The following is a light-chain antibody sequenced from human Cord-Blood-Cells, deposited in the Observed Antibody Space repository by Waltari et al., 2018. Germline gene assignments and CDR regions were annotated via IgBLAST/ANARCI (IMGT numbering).Light chain of an antibody. J-gene: IGKJ2*01. V-gene: IGKV3-15*01. CDR3: QQYNNWPPYT. Sequence: EIVMTQSPATLSVSPGERATLSCRASQSVSSNLAWYQHKPGQAPRLLIYGASTRATGIPARFSDSGSGTEFTLTISSLQSEDFAVYYCQQYNNWPPYTFGQGTKLEIK. CDR1: QSVSSN. CDR2: GAS.